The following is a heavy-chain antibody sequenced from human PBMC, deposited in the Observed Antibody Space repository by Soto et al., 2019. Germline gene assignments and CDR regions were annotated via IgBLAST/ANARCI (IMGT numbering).Heavy chain of an antibody. V-gene: IGHV1-69*06. CDR3: ARGVYGSGNYYTGPSAFDI. D-gene: IGHD3-10*01. Sequence: QVQLEQSGAEVKKPGSSVKISCKASGGTLSDHGVSWLRQAPGLGLEWVGGTIPVFNTAKYAPKFQGRVTIAADKSTNIAYMELGSLRSDDTAFYYCARGVYGSGNYYTGPSAFDIWGQGTLVIGSS. J-gene: IGHJ3*02. CDR2: TIPVFNTA. CDR1: GGTLSDHG.